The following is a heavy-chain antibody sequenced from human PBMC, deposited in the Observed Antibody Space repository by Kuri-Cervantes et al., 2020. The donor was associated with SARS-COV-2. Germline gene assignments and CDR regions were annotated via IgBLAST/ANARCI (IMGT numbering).Heavy chain of an antibody. CDR2: IKSKTDGGTT. J-gene: IGHJ4*02. V-gene: IGHV3-15*01. CDR1: GFTFSSYW. CDR3: TTLIDY. Sequence: GESLKISCAASGFTFSSYWMSWVRQATGKGLEWVGRIKSKTDGGTTDYAGPVKGRFTISRDDSKNMAYLQMNSLKTEDTAVYYCTTLIDYWGQGALVTVS.